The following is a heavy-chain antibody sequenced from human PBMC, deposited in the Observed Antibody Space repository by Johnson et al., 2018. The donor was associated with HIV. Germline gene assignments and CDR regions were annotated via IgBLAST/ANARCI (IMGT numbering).Heavy chain of an antibody. CDR3: ASRYGDYGLGAFDI. D-gene: IGHD4-17*01. CDR2: ISYDGSNK. Sequence: QVQLVESGGGVVQPGRSLRLSCAASAFTFSSYAMHWVRQAPGKGLEWVAVISYDGSNKYYADSVKGRFTISRDNSKNTLYLQMNSLRAEDTAVYYCASRYGDYGLGAFDIWGQGTMVTVSS. J-gene: IGHJ3*02. CDR1: AFTFSSYA. V-gene: IGHV3-30*14.